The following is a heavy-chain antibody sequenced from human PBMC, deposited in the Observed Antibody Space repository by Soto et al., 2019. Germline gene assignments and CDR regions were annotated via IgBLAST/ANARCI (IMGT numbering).Heavy chain of an antibody. D-gene: IGHD3-22*01. CDR3: AREGSYDTMDY. Sequence: GGSLRLSCAASVFTFSSSEMNWVRLAPGKGLEWVSYISSSGSTVYHADSVEGRLTISRDNAKNSLFLQMNSLRAEDTALYYCAREGSYDTMDYWGLGTLVTVSS. V-gene: IGHV3-48*03. CDR2: ISSSGSTV. J-gene: IGHJ4*02. CDR1: VFTFSSSE.